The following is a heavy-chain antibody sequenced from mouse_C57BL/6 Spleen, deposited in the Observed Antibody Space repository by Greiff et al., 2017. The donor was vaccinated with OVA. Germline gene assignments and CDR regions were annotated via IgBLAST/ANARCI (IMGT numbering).Heavy chain of an antibody. Sequence: QVQLKQPGAELVRPGSSVKLSCKASGYTFTSYWMDWVKQRPGQGLEWIGNIYPSDSETHYNQKFKDKATLTVDKSSSTAYKQLSSLTSEDSAVYYFASGFITTVVERFAYWGQGTLVTVSA. CDR2: IYPSDSET. J-gene: IGHJ3*01. V-gene: IGHV1-61*01. CDR1: GYTFTSYW. CDR3: ASGFITTVVERFAY. D-gene: IGHD1-1*01.